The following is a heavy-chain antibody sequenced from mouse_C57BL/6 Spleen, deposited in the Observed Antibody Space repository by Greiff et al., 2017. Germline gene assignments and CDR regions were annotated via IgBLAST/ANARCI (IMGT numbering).Heavy chain of an antibody. CDR2: ISSGSSTI. D-gene: IGHD2-12*01. V-gene: IGHV5-17*01. Sequence: EVKLVESGGGLVQPKGSLKLSCAASGFTFNAYAMHWVRQAPEKGLEWVAYISSGSSTIYYADTVKGRFTISRDNAKNTLFLQMTSLRSEDTAMYYCASRYPAWFAYWGQGTLVTVSA. CDR1: GFTFNAYA. CDR3: ASRYPAWFAY. J-gene: IGHJ3*01.